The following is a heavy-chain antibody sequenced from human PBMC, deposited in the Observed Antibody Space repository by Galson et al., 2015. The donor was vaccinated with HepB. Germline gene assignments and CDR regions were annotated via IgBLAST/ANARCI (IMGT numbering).Heavy chain of an antibody. Sequence: SLRLSCAASGFTFSSYGMHWVRQAPGKGLEWVAVISYDGSNKYYADSVKGRFTISRDNSKNTLYLQMNSLRAEDTAVYYCAKDGDYGGNSGWYFDLWGRGTLVTVSS. J-gene: IGHJ2*01. CDR3: AKDGDYGGNSGWYFDL. CDR1: GFTFSSYG. D-gene: IGHD4-23*01. CDR2: ISYDGSNK. V-gene: IGHV3-30*18.